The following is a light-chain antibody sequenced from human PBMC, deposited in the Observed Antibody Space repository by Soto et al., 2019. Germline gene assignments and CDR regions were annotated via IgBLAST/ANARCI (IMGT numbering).Light chain of an antibody. V-gene: IGKV1-39*01. CDR1: QSISSY. J-gene: IGKJ1*01. CDR3: QQSYSTPET. Sequence: DIQMTQSPSSLSASVGDRVTITCRASQSISSYLNWYQQKPGKAPKLLIYAASSLQSGVPSRFSGSGSGTDFTLTISSLQPEDFATYSCQQSYSTPETLGQGTKVDIK. CDR2: AAS.